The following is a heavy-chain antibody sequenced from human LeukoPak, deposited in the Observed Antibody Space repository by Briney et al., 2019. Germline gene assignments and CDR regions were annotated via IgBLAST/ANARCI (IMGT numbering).Heavy chain of an antibody. J-gene: IGHJ6*03. Sequence: PSETLSLTCTVSGGSISSYYWSWIRQPAGKGLEWIGRIYTSGSTNYNPSLKSRVTMSVDTSKNQFSLKLSPVTAADTAVYYCARDYGDYAYYYYYYMDVWGKGTTVTVSS. V-gene: IGHV4-4*07. D-gene: IGHD4-17*01. CDR2: IYTSGST. CDR1: GGSISSYY. CDR3: ARDYGDYAYYYYYYMDV.